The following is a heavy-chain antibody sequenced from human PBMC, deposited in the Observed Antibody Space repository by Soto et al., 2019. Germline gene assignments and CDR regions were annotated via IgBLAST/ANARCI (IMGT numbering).Heavy chain of an antibody. CDR2: INSDGSNT. D-gene: IGHD2-8*02. J-gene: IGHJ3*01. CDR3: ARDLVAKDAFDL. V-gene: IGHV3-74*01. Sequence: EVQLVESGGGLVQPGGSLRLSCAASGFTVSSFWIHWFRQAPGKGLVWVSRINSDGSNTRYADSVKGRFTISRDNAKNTLYLQMSSLRVEDTAVYYCARDLVAKDAFDLWGQGTMVTVSS. CDR1: GFTVSSFW.